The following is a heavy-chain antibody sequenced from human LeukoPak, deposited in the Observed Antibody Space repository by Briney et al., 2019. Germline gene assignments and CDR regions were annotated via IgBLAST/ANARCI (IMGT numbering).Heavy chain of an antibody. V-gene: IGHV3-23*01. CDR2: ISGSGGST. CDR1: GFTFSSYG. J-gene: IGHJ4*02. Sequence: PGGSLRLSCAASGFTFSSYGMSWVRQAPGKGLEWVSAISGSGGSTHYADSVKGRFTISRDNFKNTLFLQMSSLRAEDTAIYYCAKKTSYHFDYWGQGTLVTVSS. D-gene: IGHD2-2*01. CDR3: AKKTSYHFDY.